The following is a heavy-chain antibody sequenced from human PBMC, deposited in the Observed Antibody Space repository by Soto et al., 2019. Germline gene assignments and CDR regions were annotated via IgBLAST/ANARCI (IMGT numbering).Heavy chain of an antibody. D-gene: IGHD6-6*01. CDR2: ISYDGSNK. V-gene: IGHV3-30*18. Sequence: GGSLRLSCAASGFTFSSYGMHWVRQAPGKGLEWVAVISYDGSNKYYADSVKGRFTISRDNSKNTLYLQMNSLRAEDTAVYYCAKDLRAARTSLDIWGQGTMVTVSS. CDR1: GFTFSSYG. J-gene: IGHJ3*02. CDR3: AKDLRAARTSLDI.